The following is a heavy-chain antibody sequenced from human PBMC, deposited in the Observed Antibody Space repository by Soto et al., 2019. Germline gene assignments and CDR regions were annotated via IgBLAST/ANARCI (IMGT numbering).Heavy chain of an antibody. D-gene: IGHD2-21*02. CDR1: GFTFSSYA. CDR2: ISGSGGST. V-gene: IGHV3-23*01. J-gene: IGHJ6*02. Sequence: EVQLLESGGSLVQPGGSLRLSCAASGFTFSSYAMSWVRQAPGKGLEWVSAISGSGGSTYYAESVKGRFTISRDNSKNSLYLQMNSLRAEDTAVYYCAKHGVVTAIHLRGMDVWGQGTTVTVSS. CDR3: AKHGVVTAIHLRGMDV.